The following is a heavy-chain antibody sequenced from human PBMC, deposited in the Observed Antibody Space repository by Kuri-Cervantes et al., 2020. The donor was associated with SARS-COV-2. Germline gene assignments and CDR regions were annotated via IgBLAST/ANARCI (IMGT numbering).Heavy chain of an antibody. J-gene: IGHJ4*02. Sequence: GGSLRLSCAASGFTFSSSWMHWVCQAPGKGLEWVAVIWYDGSNKYYADSVKGRFTISRDNSKNTLYLQMNSLRAEDTAVYYCARDLPYYYDSSGYDFDYWGQGTLVTVSS. CDR2: IWYDGSNK. V-gene: IGHV3-33*08. D-gene: IGHD3-22*01. CDR1: GFTFSSSW. CDR3: ARDLPYYYDSSGYDFDY.